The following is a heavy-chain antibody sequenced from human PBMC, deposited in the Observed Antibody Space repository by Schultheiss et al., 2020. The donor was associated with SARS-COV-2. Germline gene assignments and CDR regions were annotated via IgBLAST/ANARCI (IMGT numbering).Heavy chain of an antibody. CDR2: INSEGSTT. J-gene: IGHJ4*02. D-gene: IGHD6-19*01. CDR1: GFSFSSHW. Sequence: GGSLRLSCEASGFSFSSHWIYWVRQAPGKGLVCVSRINSEGSTTIYADSVKGRFSISRDNAKNTVSLQMNSLRAEDTAVYYCARVVVHSSGWVPFDYWGQGTLVTVSS. V-gene: IGHV3-74*01. CDR3: ARVVVHSSGWVPFDY.